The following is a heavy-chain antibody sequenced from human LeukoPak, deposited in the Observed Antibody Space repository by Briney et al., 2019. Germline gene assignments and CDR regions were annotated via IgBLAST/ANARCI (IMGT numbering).Heavy chain of an antibody. CDR3: VRDGAHGNFDY. CDR2: ISGSGGRT. Sequence: GGTLRLSCAASGFSINSYGMSWVRQAPGKGLEWVSAISGSGGRTYNADSVKGRFTISRDNAKNTLYLEMNSLRAEDTAVYHCVRDGAHGNFDYWGQGTRVTVSS. V-gene: IGHV3-23*01. CDR1: GFSINSYG. D-gene: IGHD4/OR15-4a*01. J-gene: IGHJ4*02.